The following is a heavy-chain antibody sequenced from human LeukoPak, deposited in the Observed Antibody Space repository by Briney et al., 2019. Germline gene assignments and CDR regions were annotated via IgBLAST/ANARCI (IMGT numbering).Heavy chain of an antibody. CDR2: ISYDGSNK. Sequence: QSGGSLRLSCAASGFTFSSYAMHWVRQAPGKGLEWVAVISYDGSNKYYADSVKGRFTISRDNSKNTLYLQMNSLRAEDTAVYYCAKDLGSTHYYYGMDVWGQGTTVTVSS. CDR1: GFTFSSYA. V-gene: IGHV3-30-3*01. CDR3: AKDLGSTHYYYGMDV. D-gene: IGHD7-27*01. J-gene: IGHJ6*02.